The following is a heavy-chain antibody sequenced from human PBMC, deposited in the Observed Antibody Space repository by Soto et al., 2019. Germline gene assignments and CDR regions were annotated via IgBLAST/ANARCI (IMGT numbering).Heavy chain of an antibody. CDR1: GFTFSSYG. CDR2: IWYDGSNK. Sequence: QVQLVESGGGVVQPGRSLRLSCAASGFTFSSYGMHWVRQAPGKGLEWVAVIWYDGSNKYYADSVKGRFTISRDNSKNTLYLQMNSLRAEDTAVYYCARVADDDSSGYFSPWGQGTLVTVSS. V-gene: IGHV3-33*01. D-gene: IGHD3-22*01. CDR3: ARVADDDSSGYFSP. J-gene: IGHJ4*02.